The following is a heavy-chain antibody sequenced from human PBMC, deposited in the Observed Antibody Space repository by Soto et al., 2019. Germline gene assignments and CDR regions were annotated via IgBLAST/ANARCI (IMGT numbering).Heavy chain of an antibody. J-gene: IGHJ6*03. D-gene: IGHD3-16*01. CDR3: AKNGGTDYDHYMDV. CDR1: GFTFSSYA. CDR2: ITGSGDNT. Sequence: GGSLRLSCAASGFTFSSYAKSWVRQAPGKGLEWVSAITGSGDNTYYADSVKGRFTISRDNSKNTLYLQMNSLRAEDTAVYYWAKNGGTDYDHYMDVWGKGTTVNVSS. V-gene: IGHV3-23*01.